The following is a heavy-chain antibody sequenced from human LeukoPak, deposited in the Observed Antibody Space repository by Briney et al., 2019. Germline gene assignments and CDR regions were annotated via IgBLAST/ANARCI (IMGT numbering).Heavy chain of an antibody. CDR2: ISSNGGST. CDR3: AKDRGYSGFPTFDY. CDR1: GFTFSSYA. D-gene: IGHD5-12*01. Sequence: GGSLRLSRSASGFTFSSYAMHWVRPALGEGLEYVSAISSNGGSTYYADSVKGRFTISRDNSKNTLYLQMSSLRAEDTAVYYCAKDRGYSGFPTFDYWGQGTLVTVSS. J-gene: IGHJ4*02. V-gene: IGHV3-64D*09.